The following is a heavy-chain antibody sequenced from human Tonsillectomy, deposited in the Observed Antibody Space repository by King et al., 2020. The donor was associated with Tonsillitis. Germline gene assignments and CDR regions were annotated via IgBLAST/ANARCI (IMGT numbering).Heavy chain of an antibody. D-gene: IGHD6-19*01. CDR3: AKVVAGNYYDMDV. Sequence: QVQLVESGGGVVQPGGSLRLSCAASGFTFSRYGMHWVRQAPGKGLEWVAFIRYDGSNKYYADSVKGRFTVSRDNSKNTLYLQMNSLRAEDTAVYYCAKVVAGNYYDMDVWGQGTTVTVSS. CDR1: GFTFSRYG. J-gene: IGHJ6*02. V-gene: IGHV3-30*02. CDR2: IRYDGSNK.